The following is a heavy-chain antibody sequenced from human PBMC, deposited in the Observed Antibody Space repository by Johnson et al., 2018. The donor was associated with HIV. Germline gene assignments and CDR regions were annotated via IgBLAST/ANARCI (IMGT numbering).Heavy chain of an antibody. D-gene: IGHD3-22*01. CDR2: ISYDGSNK. J-gene: IGHJ3*02. CDR3: ARGITMIVGVKGDAFDI. V-gene: IGHV3-30*04. Sequence: QLVESGGGVVQPGRSLRLSCAASGFTFSSYAMHWVRQAPGKGLEWVAVISYDGSNKYYPNSLKGRFTISRDNSKNTLYLQMNSLRAEDTAVYYCARGITMIVGVKGDAFDIWGQGTMVTVSS. CDR1: GFTFSSYA.